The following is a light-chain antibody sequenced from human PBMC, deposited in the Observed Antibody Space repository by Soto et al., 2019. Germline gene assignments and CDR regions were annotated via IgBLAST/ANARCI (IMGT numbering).Light chain of an antibody. CDR2: LGS. CDR3: LRALQTPYT. CDR1: QSLLHSNGYNY. J-gene: IGKJ2*01. Sequence: DIVMTQSPLSMPVISGEPASISCRSSQSLLHSNGYNYLDWYLQKPGQSPQLLIYLGSNRASGVPDRFSGSGSGTECTLKISRVEAEDVGVYYCLRALQTPYTFGQGTKVEIK. V-gene: IGKV2-28*01.